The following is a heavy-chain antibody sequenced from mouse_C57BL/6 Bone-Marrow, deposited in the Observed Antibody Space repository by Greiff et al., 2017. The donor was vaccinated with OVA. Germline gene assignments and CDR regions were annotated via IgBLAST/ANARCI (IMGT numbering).Heavy chain of an antibody. Sequence: EVQLQQSGAELVRPGASVTLSCTASGFNIKDDYMHWVQQRPEQGLEWIGWIDPENGDTEYASKFPGQATITADTSTNTAYLQLSILTSDDAAVYYCTTLLWYYYAMDYWGQGTSVTVSS. CDR1: GFNIKDDY. CDR3: TTLLWYYYAMDY. J-gene: IGHJ4*01. CDR2: IDPENGDT. V-gene: IGHV14-4*01. D-gene: IGHD2-1*01.